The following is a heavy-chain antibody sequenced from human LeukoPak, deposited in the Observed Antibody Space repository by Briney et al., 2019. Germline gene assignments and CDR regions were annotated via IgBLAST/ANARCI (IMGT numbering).Heavy chain of an antibody. CDR3: AKDINVDTAMVTSLDY. Sequence: GGSLRLSCAASGFTFDDYAMHWVRQAPGKGLEWVSGISWNSGSIGYADSVKGRFTISRDNAKNSLYLQMNSLRAEDTALYYCAKDINVDTAMVTSLDYWGQGTLVTVSS. CDR2: ISWNSGSI. V-gene: IGHV3-9*01. J-gene: IGHJ4*02. D-gene: IGHD5-18*01. CDR1: GFTFDDYA.